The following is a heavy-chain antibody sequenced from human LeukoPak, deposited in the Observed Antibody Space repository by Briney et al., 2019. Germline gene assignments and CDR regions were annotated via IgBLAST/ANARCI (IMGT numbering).Heavy chain of an antibody. Sequence: GGSLRLSCAASGFTFDDYAMFWVRQPPGEGREWVSGISWNSGSIVYADSVKGRFTISRDNAKNSLYLQMNSLRAEDTAVYYCASPAVRGVISPFDYWGPGTLVTAS. V-gene: IGHV3-9*01. CDR1: GFTFDDYA. J-gene: IGHJ4*02. CDR2: ISWNSGSI. D-gene: IGHD3-10*01. CDR3: ASPAVRGVISPFDY.